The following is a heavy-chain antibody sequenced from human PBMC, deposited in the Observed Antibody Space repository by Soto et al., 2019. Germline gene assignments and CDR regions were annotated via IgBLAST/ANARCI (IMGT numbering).Heavy chain of an antibody. V-gene: IGHV1-18*01. CDR3: GRVAGYVLGSLRFDF. J-gene: IGHJ4*02. CDR2: IVADSGNT. CDR1: GYAFNTYG. D-gene: IGHD3-10*01. Sequence: QVQLMQSGAELTKPGASVKVSCETSGYAFNTYGLSWVRQAPGQGLEWMGWIVADSGNTIYAQKFQGRVTMYRDTSTNTAYMELRRLTSDDSALYYCGRVAGYVLGSLRFDFWGQRTRVSVSS.